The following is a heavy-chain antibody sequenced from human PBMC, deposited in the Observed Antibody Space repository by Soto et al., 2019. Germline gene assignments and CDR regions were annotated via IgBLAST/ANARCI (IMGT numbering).Heavy chain of an antibody. CDR2: ISNDGRNQ. CDR1: GFGFSGYG. CDR3: GKDRVSEHNSGWPQGH. V-gene: IGHV3-30*18. J-gene: IGHJ4*02. D-gene: IGHD6-19*01. Sequence: QVQLVESGGGVVQPGRSLRLSCAASGFGFSGYGMHWVRQAPGKGLEWVAVISNDGRNQYYVDSVRGRFTISRDNYKNTLDLQMNSLRPEDTAVYYCGKDRVSEHNSGWPQGHWGQGTPVTVSS.